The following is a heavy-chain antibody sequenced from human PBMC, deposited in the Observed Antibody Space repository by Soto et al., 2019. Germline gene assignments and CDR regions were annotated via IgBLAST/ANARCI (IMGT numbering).Heavy chain of an antibody. J-gene: IGHJ4*02. Sequence: ASVXVSCKASGGTFSIYAIIWVRQAPGQGLEWMGGIIPIFGTANYAQKFQGRVTITADKSTSTAYMEMRSLRSEDTAVYYCERDPWDSVAMKYYFEYWGQGTLVTVSS. V-gene: IGHV1-69*06. CDR2: IIPIFGTA. CDR3: ERDPWDSVAMKYYFEY. D-gene: IGHD1-26*01. CDR1: GGTFSIYA.